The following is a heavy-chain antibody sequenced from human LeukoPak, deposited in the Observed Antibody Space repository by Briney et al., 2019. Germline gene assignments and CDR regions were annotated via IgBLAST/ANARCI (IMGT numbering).Heavy chain of an antibody. CDR3: ARGTSSSWYGWFDP. Sequence: PSETLSLTCTVSGGSISSGGYYWSWIRQHPGKGLEWIGYIYYSGSTYYNPSLKSRVTISVDTSKNQFSLKLSSVTAADTAVYYCARGTSSSWYGWFDPWGQGTLVTVSS. V-gene: IGHV4-31*03. CDR1: GGSISSGGYY. CDR2: IYYSGST. J-gene: IGHJ5*02. D-gene: IGHD6-13*01.